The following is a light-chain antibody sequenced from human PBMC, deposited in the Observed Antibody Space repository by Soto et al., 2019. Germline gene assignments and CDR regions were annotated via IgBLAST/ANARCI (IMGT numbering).Light chain of an antibody. Sequence: QSVLTQPPSVSGAPCPMVTISCTGSSSNIGAGYDVHWYQQLPGTAPKLLIYGNSNRPSGVPDRFSGSKSGTSASLAITGRQAEDEADYYCQSYDSSLSVVVFGGGTQLTVL. J-gene: IGLJ2*01. CDR3: QSYDSSLSVVV. CDR2: GNS. V-gene: IGLV1-40*01. CDR1: SSNIGAGYD.